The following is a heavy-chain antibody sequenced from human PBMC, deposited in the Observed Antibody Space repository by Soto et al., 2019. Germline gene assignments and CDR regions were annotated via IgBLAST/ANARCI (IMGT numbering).Heavy chain of an antibody. D-gene: IGHD6-19*01. CDR1: GFTFSSYA. CDR2: ISGSCVTT. CDR3: AKTKQWLVKDYDFGMDV. J-gene: IGHJ6*02. V-gene: IGHV3-23*01. Sequence: EVQLLESGGGLVQPGGSLRLSCAASGFTFSSYAMNWVRQAPGKGLEWVSGISGSCVTTYYADSVKGRFTISRDNSKNTLFLQMNSLRADDTAVYYCAKTKQWLVKDYDFGMDVWGQGTTVTVSS.